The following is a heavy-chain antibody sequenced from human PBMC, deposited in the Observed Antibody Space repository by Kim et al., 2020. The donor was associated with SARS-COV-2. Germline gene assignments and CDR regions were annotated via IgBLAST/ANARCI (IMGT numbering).Heavy chain of an antibody. J-gene: IGHJ4*02. V-gene: IGHV4-59*01. D-gene: IGHD6-13*01. CDR3: ARDSGIAAVGIDY. Sequence: YNPSPQGRVSIAADTSKHQFSLKLSSVAAADTAVYYCARDSGIAAVGIDYWGQGTLVTVSS.